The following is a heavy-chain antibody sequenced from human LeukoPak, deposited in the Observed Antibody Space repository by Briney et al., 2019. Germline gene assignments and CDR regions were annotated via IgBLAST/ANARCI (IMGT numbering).Heavy chain of an antibody. Sequence: ASVKVSCKASGGTFSSYAISWVRQAPGQGLEWMGRIIPTLGIANYAQKFQGRVTITADKSTSTAYMELSSLRSEDTAVYYCASWDAGRDGFDLWGRGTLVTVSS. CDR2: IIPTLGIA. J-gene: IGHJ2*01. CDR1: GGTFSSYA. D-gene: IGHD5-24*01. V-gene: IGHV1-69*04. CDR3: ASWDAGRDGFDL.